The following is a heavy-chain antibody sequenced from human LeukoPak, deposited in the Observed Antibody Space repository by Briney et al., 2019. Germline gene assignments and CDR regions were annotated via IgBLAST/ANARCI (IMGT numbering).Heavy chain of an antibody. V-gene: IGHV1-2*02. CDR1: GYTFTSYY. Sequence: GASVKVSCKASGYTFTSYYMHWVRQAPGQGLECMGWINPKSGGTNFAQKFQGRVTMTRDTSISTAYMELSTLRSDDTAVYYCARDSSNKPFDYWGQGTLVTVSS. CDR2: INPKSGGT. D-gene: IGHD6-13*01. J-gene: IGHJ4*02. CDR3: ARDSSNKPFDY.